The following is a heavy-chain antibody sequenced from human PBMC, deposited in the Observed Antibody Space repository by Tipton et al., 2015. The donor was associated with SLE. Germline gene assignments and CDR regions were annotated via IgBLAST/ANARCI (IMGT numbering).Heavy chain of an antibody. J-gene: IGHJ4*02. V-gene: IGHV3-7*01. CDR3: AKPILSGSYERVSFDY. D-gene: IGHD1-26*01. CDR2: IKQDGSEK. CDR1: GFIFDNYW. Sequence: SLRLSCAASGFIFDNYWMSWVRQAPGKGLEWVANIKQDGSEKYYVDSVKGRFTISKDNAKNSLYLQMNSLRAEDTAVYYCAKPILSGSYERVSFDYWGQGTLVTVSS.